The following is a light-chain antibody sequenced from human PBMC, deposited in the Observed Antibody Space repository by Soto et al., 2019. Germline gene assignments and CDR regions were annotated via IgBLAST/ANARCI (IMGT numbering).Light chain of an antibody. V-gene: IGKV1-5*01. CDR1: QSISSC. J-gene: IGKJ1*01. CDR3: QQYHSYSPWT. CDR2: DAS. Sequence: DIQMTQSPSTLSASVGDRVTITCRASQSISSCLAWYQQKPGKAPKLLIYDASSLESGVPSRFSGSGSGTEFTLITSSRQPDDFATYYCQQYHSYSPWTFGRGTKVEIK.